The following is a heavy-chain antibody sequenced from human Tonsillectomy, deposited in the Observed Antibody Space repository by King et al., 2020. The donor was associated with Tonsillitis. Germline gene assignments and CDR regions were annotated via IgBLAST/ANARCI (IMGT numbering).Heavy chain of an antibody. D-gene: IGHD3-10*01. CDR3: ARASITMVRRIITSSYNWFDP. CDR2: INAGNGNR. V-gene: IGHV1-3*01. Sequence: QLVQSGAEVKKPGASVKVSCTASGYTFTSYAMHWVRQAPGQRLEWMGWINAGNGNRKYSQKFQGRVTITRDTSASTAYMGHSTLRSEDTALYYCARASITMVRRIITSSYNWFDPWGQGTLVTVSS. J-gene: IGHJ5*02. CDR1: GYTFTSYA.